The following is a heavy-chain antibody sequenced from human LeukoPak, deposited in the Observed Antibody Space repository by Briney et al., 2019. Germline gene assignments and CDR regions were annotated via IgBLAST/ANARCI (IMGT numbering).Heavy chain of an antibody. CDR3: AREDKWYFDL. Sequence: PGGSLRLSCAASGFTFSDYYMSWIRQAPGKGLEWVSEISTTSSYTNYADSVKGRFTISRDNAKNSLYLQMNSLRVEDTAVYYCAREDKWYFDLWGRGTLVTVSS. CDR2: ISTTSSYT. V-gene: IGHV3-11*05. CDR1: GFTFSDYY. J-gene: IGHJ2*01.